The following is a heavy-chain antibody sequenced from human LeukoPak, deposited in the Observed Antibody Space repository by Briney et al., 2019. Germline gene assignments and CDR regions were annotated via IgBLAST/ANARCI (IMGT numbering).Heavy chain of an antibody. J-gene: IGHJ4*02. D-gene: IGHD2-8*01. Sequence: SQTLSLNCTVSAGSISSVDYYWTWIRQPPGKSPELIGSTYFTGINYYNPSLKSRVTISVDTSKNQFSLKLSSVTAADTAVYYCARELNYFDYWGQGTLVTVSS. V-gene: IGHV4-30-4*01. CDR2: TYFTGIN. CDR3: ARELNYFDY. CDR1: AGSISSVDYY.